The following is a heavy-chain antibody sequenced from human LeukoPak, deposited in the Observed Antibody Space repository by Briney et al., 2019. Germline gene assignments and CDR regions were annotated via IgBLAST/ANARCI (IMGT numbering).Heavy chain of an antibody. V-gene: IGHV4-59*12. CDR3: ARGYYYGSGRPYYYYYGMDV. CDR2: IYYSGST. Sequence: SETLSLTCTVSGGSISSYYWSWIRQPPGKGLEWIGYIYYSGSTNYNPSLKSRVTISVDTSKNQFSLKLSSVTAADTAVYYCARGYYYGSGRPYYYYYGMDVWGKGTTVTVSS. J-gene: IGHJ6*04. D-gene: IGHD3-10*01. CDR1: GGSISSYY.